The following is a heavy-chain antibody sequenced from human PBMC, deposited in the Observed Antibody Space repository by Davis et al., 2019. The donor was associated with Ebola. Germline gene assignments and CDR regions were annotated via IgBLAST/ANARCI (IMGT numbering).Heavy chain of an antibody. Sequence: GESLKISCAASRFTLSTYWMHWVRQAPGKGLEWVANMKPDGSDKNYVDSVKGRFTISRDNAENSLYLQMNSLRVEDTAGYYCARGDSRWSNWYFDLWGRGTLVTVSS. D-gene: IGHD2-15*01. CDR3: ARGDSRWSNWYFDL. V-gene: IGHV3-7*03. CDR1: RFTLSTYW. J-gene: IGHJ2*01. CDR2: MKPDGSDK.